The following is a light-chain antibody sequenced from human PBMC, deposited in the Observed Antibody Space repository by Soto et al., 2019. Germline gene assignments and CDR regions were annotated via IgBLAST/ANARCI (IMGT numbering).Light chain of an antibody. CDR3: QQYNNWWT. V-gene: IGKV3-15*01. CDR2: GAS. J-gene: IGKJ1*01. Sequence: DMVLAQSPTTLSVSLAERPTLSFRTSQSVSNRLAWYQQQPERSPRLLIYGASTRAIGISARFSGSGSGTEFTLTISSLQSEDFADYYCQQYNNWWTFGQGTKVDI. CDR1: QSVSNR.